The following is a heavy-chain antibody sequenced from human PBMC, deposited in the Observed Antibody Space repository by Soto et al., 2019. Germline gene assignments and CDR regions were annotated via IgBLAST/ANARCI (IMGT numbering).Heavy chain of an antibody. V-gene: IGHV4-4*07. CDR1: GSPISAYY. J-gene: IGHJ5*02. Sequence: SETLSLTVTVTGSPISAYYLHGIRQPSGKALEWISRVSIRGGSDYNPSLKRRVIMSVDTSKNQFSLKATSVTAANTAVHYCARAKEKFFNWFDPWGQGILVTVSS. CDR2: VSIRGGS. CDR3: ARAKEKFFNWFDP.